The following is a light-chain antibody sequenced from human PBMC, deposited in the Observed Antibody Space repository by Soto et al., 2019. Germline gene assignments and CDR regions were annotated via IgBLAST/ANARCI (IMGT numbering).Light chain of an antibody. Sequence: QSVLTQPPSASATPGQMVTISCFGSSSNIGSNYVYWYQQIPGTAPKLLIFNNNQRPSGVPDRFSGSKSGTSASLAISGLRSGDEADYHCAAWDDSLSGQVFGGGTKLTVL. CDR2: NNN. CDR1: SSNIGSNY. V-gene: IGLV1-47*02. CDR3: AAWDDSLSGQV. J-gene: IGLJ3*02.